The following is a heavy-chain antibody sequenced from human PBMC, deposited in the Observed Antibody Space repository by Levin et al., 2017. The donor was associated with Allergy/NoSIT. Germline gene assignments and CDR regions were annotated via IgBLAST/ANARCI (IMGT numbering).Heavy chain of an antibody. CDR3: ARGGSGWGWFDP. V-gene: IGHV4-34*01. D-gene: IGHD6-19*01. CDR1: GGSFSGYY. Sequence: KPSETLSLTCDVSGGSFSGYYWSWIRQSPGKGLEWIGEINHSGSTNDNVSLKSRVTISVDTSKNQFSLNMKYVTAADTAVYYCARGGSGWGWFDPWGQGILVTVSS. CDR2: INHSGST. J-gene: IGHJ5*02.